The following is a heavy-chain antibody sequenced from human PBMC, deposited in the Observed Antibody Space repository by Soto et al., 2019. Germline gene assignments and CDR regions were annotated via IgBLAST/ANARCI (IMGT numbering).Heavy chain of an antibody. V-gene: IGHV1-3*01. Sequence: ASVKVSCEASGDSFTTYAMHWVRQAPGQRLEWMGWINAGNGATKYSQNFQDRVTIARDTSANTAFMELSSLRSEDTAVYYCARGSAAAGPYYFDLWGQGTLVTVSS. D-gene: IGHD6-13*01. CDR2: INAGNGAT. CDR1: GDSFTTYA. CDR3: ARGSAAAGPYYFDL. J-gene: IGHJ4*02.